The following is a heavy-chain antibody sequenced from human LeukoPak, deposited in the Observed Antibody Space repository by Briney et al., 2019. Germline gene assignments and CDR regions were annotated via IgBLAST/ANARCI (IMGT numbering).Heavy chain of an antibody. J-gene: IGHJ5*02. CDR2: IWYDGSHQ. Sequence: PGGSLRLSCAASGFTFSNNGMHWVRQAPGKGLEWVAAIWYDGSHQFYADSVKDRFTISRDNSKSTLYLQMNSLRAEDTAVYYCAKEGGGYSSSSNWFDPWGQGTLVTVSS. CDR3: AKEGGGYSSSSNWFDP. CDR1: GFTFSNNG. V-gene: IGHV3-33*06. D-gene: IGHD6-13*01.